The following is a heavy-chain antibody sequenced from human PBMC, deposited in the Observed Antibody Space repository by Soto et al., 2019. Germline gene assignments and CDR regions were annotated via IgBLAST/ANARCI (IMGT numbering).Heavy chain of an antibody. CDR1: GFTFSSYA. D-gene: IGHD2-2*01. V-gene: IGHV3-23*01. J-gene: IGHJ4*02. CDR2: ISGSGGST. CDR3: AKDRIGGPIVVVPAASDY. Sequence: PGGSLRLSCAASGFTFSSYAMSWVRQAPGKGLEWVSAISGSGGSTYYADSVKGRFTISRDNSKNTLYLQMNSLRAEDTAVYYCAKDRIGGPIVVVPAASDYWGQGTLVTVSS.